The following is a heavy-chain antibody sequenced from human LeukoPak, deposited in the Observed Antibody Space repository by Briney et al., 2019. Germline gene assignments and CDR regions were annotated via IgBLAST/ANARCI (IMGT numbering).Heavy chain of an antibody. V-gene: IGHV3-30*04. CDR3: ARDLGCGDYLDYFDY. J-gene: IGHJ4*02. D-gene: IGHD4-17*01. CDR1: GFTFSSYA. CDR2: ISYDGSNK. Sequence: GGSRRLSCVASGFTFSSYAMHWVRQAPGKGLEWVAVISYDGSNKYYADSVKGRFTISRDNSKNTLYLQMNSLEAEDTAVYYCARDLGCGDYLDYFDYWGQGTLVTVPS.